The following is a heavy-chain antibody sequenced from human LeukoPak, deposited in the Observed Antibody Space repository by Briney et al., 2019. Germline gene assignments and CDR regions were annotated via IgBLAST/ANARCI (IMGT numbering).Heavy chain of an antibody. J-gene: IGHJ1*01. V-gene: IGHV3-23*01. CDR1: GFTFSNYA. CDR3: ARDGHYDILTGYFQD. D-gene: IGHD3-9*01. CDR2: ISGSGGSA. Sequence: PGGSLRLSCAASGFTFSNYAMSWVRQAPGKGLEWVSAISGSGGSAYYADSVKGRFTISRDNSKSTLYLQMNSLRAEDTAVYYCARDGHYDILTGYFQDWGQGTLVTVSS.